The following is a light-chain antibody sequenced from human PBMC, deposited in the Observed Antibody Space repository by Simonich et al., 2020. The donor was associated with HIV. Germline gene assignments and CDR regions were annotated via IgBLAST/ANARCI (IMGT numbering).Light chain of an antibody. CDR1: QSVSSN. CDR2: DAS. J-gene: IGKJ4*01. V-gene: IGKV3-11*01. Sequence: EIVLTQSPATLSLSPGERATLSCRASQSVSSNFAWYQQKPGQAPRLLIYDASNRATDIPARFSGSGSGTDFTLTISSLEPEDFAVYYGQQYNNWPPMTFGGGTKVEIK. CDR3: QQYNNWPPMT.